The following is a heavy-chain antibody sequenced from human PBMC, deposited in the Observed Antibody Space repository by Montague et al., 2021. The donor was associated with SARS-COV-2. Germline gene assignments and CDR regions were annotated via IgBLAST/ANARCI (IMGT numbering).Heavy chain of an antibody. Sequence: SETLSLTCAVYGGSFSGYYWSWIRQSPGKGLEWIGEINHSGTTNYNPSXXSRVIISADTSKNQISLKTSSVTAADTAVYYCARGGRGSRYHLLSGTWFDPWGQGTLVTVSS. V-gene: IGHV4-34*01. CDR2: INHSGTT. J-gene: IGHJ5*02. CDR1: GGSFSGYY. CDR3: ARGGRGSRYHLLSGTWFDP. D-gene: IGHD2-2*01.